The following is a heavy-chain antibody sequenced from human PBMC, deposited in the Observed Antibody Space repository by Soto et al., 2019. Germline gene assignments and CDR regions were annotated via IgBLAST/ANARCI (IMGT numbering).Heavy chain of an antibody. D-gene: IGHD3-16*01. V-gene: IGHV3-48*02. CDR2: ISSSSSTI. CDR3: ARGGRGWTGYYYGMNV. Sequence: PGGSLRLSCAASGFTFSSYSMNWVRQAPGKGLEWVSYISSSSSTIYYADSVKGRFTISRDNAKNSLYLQMNSLRDEDTAVYYCARGGRGWTGYYYGMNVWGQGTTVTVSS. CDR1: GFTFSSYS. J-gene: IGHJ6*02.